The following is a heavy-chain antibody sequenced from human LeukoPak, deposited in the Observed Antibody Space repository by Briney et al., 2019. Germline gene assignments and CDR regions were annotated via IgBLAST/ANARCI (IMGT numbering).Heavy chain of an antibody. D-gene: IGHD4-23*01. CDR2: ISYDGSNK. J-gene: IGHJ4*02. Sequence: QSGGSLRLSCAASGFTFSSYAMSWVRQAPGKGLEWVAVISYDGSNKYYADSVKGRFTISRDNSKNTLYLQMNSLRAEDTAVYYCARELAVLDYGGNSGVFDYWGQGTLVTVSS. CDR1: GFTFSSYA. V-gene: IGHV3-30*07. CDR3: ARELAVLDYGGNSGVFDY.